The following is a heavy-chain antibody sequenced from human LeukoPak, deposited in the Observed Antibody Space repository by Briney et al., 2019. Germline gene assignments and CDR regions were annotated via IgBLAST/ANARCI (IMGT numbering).Heavy chain of an antibody. CDR3: ARSDSSSSGPSDY. Sequence: GGSLRLSCAASGFTFSSYGMHWVRQAPGKGLEWVAVIWYGGSNKYYADSVKGRFAISRDNSKNTLYLQMNSPRAEDTAVYYCARSDSSSSGPSDYWGQGTLVTVSS. D-gene: IGHD6-6*01. CDR2: IWYGGSNK. CDR1: GFTFSSYG. V-gene: IGHV3-33*08. J-gene: IGHJ4*02.